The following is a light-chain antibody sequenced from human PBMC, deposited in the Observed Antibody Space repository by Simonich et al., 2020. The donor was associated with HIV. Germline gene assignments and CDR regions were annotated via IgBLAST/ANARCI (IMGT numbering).Light chain of an antibody. CDR2: AAS. V-gene: IGKV1-NL1*01. J-gene: IGKJ1*01. CDR1: QSFSNS. CDR3: QQYYSTPWT. Sequence: DIQMTQSPSSLSASVGNKVTITCLATQSFSNSLAWYQQKPGKAPNLLLYAASRLERGVPSRFSGSGSGTDYTLTISSLQPEDFATYYGQQYYSTPWTFGQGTKVDI.